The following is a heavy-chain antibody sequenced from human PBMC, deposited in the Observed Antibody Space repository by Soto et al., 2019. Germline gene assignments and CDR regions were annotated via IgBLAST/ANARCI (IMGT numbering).Heavy chain of an antibody. J-gene: IGHJ4*02. CDR3: AKDRPYFSSIMITSNDY. V-gene: IGHV3-23*01. CDR1: GFTFSSYA. Sequence: GGSLRLSCAASGFTFSSYAMSWVRQAPGKGLEWVSAISGSGGSTYYADSVKGRFTISRDNSKNTLYLQMNSLRAEDTAVYYCAKDRPYFSSIMITSNDYWGQGTLVTVSS. CDR2: ISGSGGST. D-gene: IGHD3-16*01.